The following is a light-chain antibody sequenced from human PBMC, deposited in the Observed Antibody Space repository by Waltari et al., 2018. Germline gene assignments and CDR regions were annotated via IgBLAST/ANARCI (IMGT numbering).Light chain of an antibody. J-gene: IGKJ1*01. V-gene: IGKV1-5*03. CDR1: QSISNW. CDR3: QQYNSYPWT. Sequence: DIQMTQSPSTLSASVGDRVTITCRASQSISNWLAWYQQKPGKAPKLLIYKASSLESGVPSRFSGSGSGTECTLTISSLQPDDFATYYCQQYNSYPWTFGQGTKVEIK. CDR2: KAS.